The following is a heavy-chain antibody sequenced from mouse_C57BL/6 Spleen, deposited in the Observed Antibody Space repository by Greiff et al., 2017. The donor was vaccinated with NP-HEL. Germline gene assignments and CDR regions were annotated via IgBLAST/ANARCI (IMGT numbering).Heavy chain of an antibody. CDR1: GYSITSDY. J-gene: IGHJ1*03. V-gene: IGHV3-8*01. CDR3: ERYHCYGSSYDWYFDV. CDR2: ISYSGST. Sequence: EVKLQESGPGLAKPSQTLSLTCSVTGYSITSDYWNWIRKFPGHKLEYMGYISYSGSTYYNPSLKRRLSITRDTSKNQYYRQLNSGTTEDTATEYCERYHCYGSSYDWYFDVWGTGTTVTVSS. D-gene: IGHD1-1*01.